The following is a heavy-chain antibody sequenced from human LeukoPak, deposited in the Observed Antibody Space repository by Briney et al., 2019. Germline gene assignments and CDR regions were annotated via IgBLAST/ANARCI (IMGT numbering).Heavy chain of an antibody. D-gene: IGHD3-9*01. CDR1: GYTFSSYW. CDR3: ARPRGYDILAFDY. Sequence: GESLKISCTGSGYTFSSYWVGWVRQMPGKGLGGMGTIYPGNSDTRYSPSFQGQVTISADRSVSTAYLQWSSLKASDTAMYYCARPRGYDILAFDYWGQGTLVTVSS. V-gene: IGHV5-51*01. J-gene: IGHJ4*02. CDR2: IYPGNSDT.